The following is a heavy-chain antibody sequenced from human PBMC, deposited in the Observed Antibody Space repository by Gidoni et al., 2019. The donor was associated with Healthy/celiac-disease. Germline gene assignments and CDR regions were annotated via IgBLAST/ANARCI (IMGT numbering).Heavy chain of an antibody. D-gene: IGHD2-21*02. CDR2: IYPVDSDT. Sequence: EVQLVQSGTEVKKTGESLKISCKGSGYSFTNYWIGWGRQMPGKGLEWMGIIYPVDSDTSYSPSFQGQVTIPADKSISTAYLQWSSLKASDTAMYYFARLCGDCYSSNAFDIWGQGAMVTVSS. CDR1: GYSFTNYW. V-gene: IGHV5-51*01. CDR3: ARLCGDCYSSNAFDI. J-gene: IGHJ3*02.